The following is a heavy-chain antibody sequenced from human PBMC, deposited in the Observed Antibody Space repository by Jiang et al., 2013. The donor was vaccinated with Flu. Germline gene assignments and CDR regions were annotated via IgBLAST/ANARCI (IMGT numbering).Heavy chain of an antibody. CDR2: IKPDGSGT. D-gene: IGHD1-1*01. V-gene: IGHV3-7*03. CDR3: ARDYNWSFGY. CDR1: GFTFSDSW. J-gene: IGHJ4*02. Sequence: SCAASGFTFSDSWMSWVRQAPGKGLEWVANIKPDGSGTYYVDSVKGRFTISRDNAKNSLFLQMNSPRAEDTAVYYCARDYNWSFGYWGQGTLVTVSS.